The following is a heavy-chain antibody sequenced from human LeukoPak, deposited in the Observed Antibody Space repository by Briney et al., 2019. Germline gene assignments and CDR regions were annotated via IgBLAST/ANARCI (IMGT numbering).Heavy chain of an antibody. CDR2: IYYSGST. Sequence: PSETLSLTCTVSGGSISSSSYYWGWIRQPPGKGLEWIGSIYYSGSTPYNPSLKSRVTISVDTSKNQFSLKLSSVTAADTAVYYCARGVVRGLPQYYYYYYMDVWGKGTTVTVSS. D-gene: IGHD2-21*01. CDR3: ARGVVRGLPQYYYYYYMDV. J-gene: IGHJ6*03. CDR1: GGSISSSSYY. V-gene: IGHV4-39*07.